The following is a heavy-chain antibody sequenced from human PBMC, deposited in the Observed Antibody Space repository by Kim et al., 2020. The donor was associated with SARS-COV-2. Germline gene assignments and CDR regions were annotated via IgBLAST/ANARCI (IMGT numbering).Heavy chain of an antibody. CDR1: GYTFTSYY. J-gene: IGHJ6*02. D-gene: IGHD2-2*01. Sequence: ASVKVSCKASGYTFTSYYMHWVRQAPGQGLEWMGIINPSGGSTSYSQKFQGRVTMTRDTSTSTVYMELSSLRSEDTAVYYCARNHDRYCSSTSCYAGENYYYYYGMDVWGQGTTVTGSS. CDR3: ARNHDRYCSSTSCYAGENYYYYYGMDV. V-gene: IGHV1-46*01. CDR2: INPSGGST.